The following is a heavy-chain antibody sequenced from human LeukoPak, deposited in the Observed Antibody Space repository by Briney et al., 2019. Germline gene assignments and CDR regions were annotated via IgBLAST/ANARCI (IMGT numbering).Heavy chain of an antibody. D-gene: IGHD6-13*01. CDR3: ARRAWVPGIAAAGDAFDI. J-gene: IGHJ3*02. CDR2: IYPGDSDT. Sequence: GESLKISCKGSGYSFTSYWIGWVRQMPGKGLEWMGIIYPGDSDTRYSPSFQGQVTISADKSISTAYLQWSSLKASDTAMYYCARRAWVPGIAAAGDAFDIWGQGTMVTVSS. V-gene: IGHV5-51*01. CDR1: GYSFTSYW.